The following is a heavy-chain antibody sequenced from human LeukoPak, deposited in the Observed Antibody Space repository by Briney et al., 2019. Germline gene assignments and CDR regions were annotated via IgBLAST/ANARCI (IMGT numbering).Heavy chain of an antibody. CDR1: GYSFTSYW. J-gene: IGHJ5*02. Sequence: GESLKISFKGSGYSFTSYWIGWVRQMPGKGLEWMGIIYPGDSDTRYSPSFQGQVTISADKSISTAYLQWSSLKASDTAMYYCARFSRATSGYYWPYNWFDPWGQGTLVTVSS. V-gene: IGHV5-51*01. CDR2: IYPGDSDT. D-gene: IGHD3-3*01. CDR3: ARFSRATSGYYWPYNWFDP.